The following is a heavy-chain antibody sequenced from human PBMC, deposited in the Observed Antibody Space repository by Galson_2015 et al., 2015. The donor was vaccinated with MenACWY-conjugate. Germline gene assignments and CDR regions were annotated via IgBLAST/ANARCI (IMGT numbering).Heavy chain of an antibody. J-gene: IGHJ4*02. D-gene: IGHD5-24*01. CDR3: ARVRDGYNRFDY. V-gene: IGHV3-74*01. CDR2: INSDGSST. Sequence: GKGLVWVSRINSDGSSTSYADFVKGRFTISRDNAKNTLYLQMNSLRAEDTAVYYCARVRDGYNRFDYWGQGTLVTVSS.